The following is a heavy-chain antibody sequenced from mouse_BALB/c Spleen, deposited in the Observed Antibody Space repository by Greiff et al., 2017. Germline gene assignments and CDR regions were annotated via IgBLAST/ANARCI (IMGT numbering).Heavy chain of an antibody. CDR3: ARDRGRSAY. D-gene: IGHD3-1*01. CDR2: INSNGGST. J-gene: IGHJ3*01. CDR1: GFTFSSYG. Sequence: EVQVVESGGGLVQPGGSLKLSCAASGFTFSSYGMSWVRQTPDKRLELVATINSNGGSTYYPDSVKGRFTISRDNAKNTLYLQMSSLKSEDTAMYYCARDRGRSAYWGQGTLVTVSA. V-gene: IGHV5-6-3*01.